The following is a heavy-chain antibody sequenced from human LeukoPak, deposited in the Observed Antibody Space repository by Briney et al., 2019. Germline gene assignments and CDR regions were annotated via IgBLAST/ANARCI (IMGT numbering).Heavy chain of an antibody. CDR1: GFTIANHG. D-gene: IGHD6-19*01. Sequence: GGSLRLSCAVSGFTIANHGMHWVRQAPGKGLEWVAMISHHGEAEYYGDSVRGRLTISRDTSNNTLYLRMYSLRIEDTGVYYCAKDWGSSGWYNWFGSWGRGTLVTVSS. CDR2: ISHHGEAE. CDR3: AKDWGSSGWYNWFGS. J-gene: IGHJ5*01. V-gene: IGHV3-30*18.